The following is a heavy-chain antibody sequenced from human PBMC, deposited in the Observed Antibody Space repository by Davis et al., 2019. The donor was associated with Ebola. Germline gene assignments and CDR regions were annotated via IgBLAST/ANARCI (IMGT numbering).Heavy chain of an antibody. Sequence: PSETLSLTCTVSGGSISSYYWSWIRQPPGKGLEWIGYIYYSGSTNYNPSLKSRVTISVDTSKNQFSLKLSSVTAADTAVYYCARDGGYEAPSGDVWGKGTTVTVSS. D-gene: IGHD1-26*01. V-gene: IGHV4-59*01. J-gene: IGHJ6*04. CDR3: ARDGGYEAPSGDV. CDR1: GGSISSYY. CDR2: IYYSGST.